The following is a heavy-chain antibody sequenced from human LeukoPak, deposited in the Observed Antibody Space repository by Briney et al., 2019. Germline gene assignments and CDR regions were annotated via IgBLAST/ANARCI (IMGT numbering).Heavy chain of an antibody. CDR3: AREGGPYRPLDY. V-gene: IGHV4-59*01. CDR1: GDPISGFY. Sequence: SETLSLTCTVSGDPISGFYWAWIRQPPGRGLEWIGYTYYSASTNYNPSLKSRVTISSYTSKKQFSLKMSSVTAADTAFYYCAREGGPYRPLDYSGQGTLVTVSS. J-gene: IGHJ4*02. CDR2: TYYSAST.